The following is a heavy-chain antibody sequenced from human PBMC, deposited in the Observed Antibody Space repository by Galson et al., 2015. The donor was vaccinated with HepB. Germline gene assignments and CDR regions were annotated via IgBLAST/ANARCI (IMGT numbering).Heavy chain of an antibody. CDR2: ITPNNGHK. Sequence: SVKVSCKASGYTFTGYYLHWVRQAPGQGLEWMGWITPNNGHKHYSQNFQGRATMTRDTSISTAYMELSSLRSDDTAVYYCARLSGTGAFDIWGQGTMVTVSS. CDR3: ARLSGTGAFDI. D-gene: IGHD3/OR15-3a*01. V-gene: IGHV1-2*02. CDR1: GYTFTGYY. J-gene: IGHJ3*02.